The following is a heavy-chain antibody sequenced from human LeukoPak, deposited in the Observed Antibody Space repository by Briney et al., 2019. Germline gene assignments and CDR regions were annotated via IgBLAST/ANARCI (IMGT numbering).Heavy chain of an antibody. CDR1: GGSISSYY. CDR3: ASIAVALYYFDY. CDR2: IYYSGST. J-gene: IGHJ4*02. D-gene: IGHD6-19*01. V-gene: IGHV4-59*12. Sequence: PSETLSLTCTVSGGSISSYYWSWIRQPPGKGLEWIGYIYYSGSTNYNPSLKSRVTISVDTSKNQFSLKLSSVTAADTAVYYCASIAVALYYFDYWGQGTLVTVSS.